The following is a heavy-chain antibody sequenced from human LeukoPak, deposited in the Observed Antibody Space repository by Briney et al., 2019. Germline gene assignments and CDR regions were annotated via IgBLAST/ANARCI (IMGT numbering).Heavy chain of an antibody. D-gene: IGHD3-3*01. CDR2: IIGDGRST. CDR1: GFTFASYS. J-gene: IGHJ4*02. V-gene: IGHV3-23*01. Sequence: PGGSLRLSCAASGFTFASYSMNWVRQAPGKGLEWVSAIIGDGRSTYYADSVKGRFTISRDNSKNTFYLQMNSLRAEDTAVYYCAKGPLFWSGYHYFDYWGQGTLVTVSS. CDR3: AKGPLFWSGYHYFDY.